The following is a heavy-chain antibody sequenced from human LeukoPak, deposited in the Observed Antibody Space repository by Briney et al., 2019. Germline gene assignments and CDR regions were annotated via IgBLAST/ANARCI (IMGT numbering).Heavy chain of an antibody. CDR2: VSSGSDYI. CDR3: ARDPWGTHAY. J-gene: IGHJ4*02. D-gene: IGHD3-16*01. CDR1: GFSSYS. V-gene: IGHV3-21*01. Sequence: GGSLRLSCAASGFSSYSLNWVRKAPGKGLEWVSSVSSGSDYIYYADSVKGRFTISRDNAKNSLYLQMNSLRAEDTAIYYCARDPWGTHAYWGQGTLVTVSS.